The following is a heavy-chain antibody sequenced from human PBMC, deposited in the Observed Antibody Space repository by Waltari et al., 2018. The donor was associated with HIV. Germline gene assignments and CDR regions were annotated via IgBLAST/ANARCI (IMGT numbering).Heavy chain of an antibody. CDR1: GFTFSSYW. J-gene: IGHJ4*02. CDR2: IKSDGTIT. CDR3: ARDLVVLRYFDWLSTYFDY. Sequence: EVQLVESGGGLVQPGGSLRLSCAASGFTFSSYWMHWCRQAPGKGLVWVSRIKSDGTITTYADSVKGRFTISRDNAKNTLFLQMNSLRAEDTAIYYCARDLVVLRYFDWLSTYFDYWGQGTLVTVSS. D-gene: IGHD3-9*01. V-gene: IGHV3-74*01.